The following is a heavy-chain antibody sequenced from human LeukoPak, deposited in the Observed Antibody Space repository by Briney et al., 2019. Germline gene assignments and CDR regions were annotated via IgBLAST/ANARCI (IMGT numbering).Heavy chain of an antibody. V-gene: IGHV3-7*01. CDR2: IKQDGSEK. J-gene: IGHJ6*03. D-gene: IGHD3-3*01. CDR1: GFTFSRYW. CDR3: ARVSITIFGVIRYYMVV. Sequence: GGSLSLSCAASGFTFSRYWMSWVRQAPGKGLVWVANIKQDGSEKYYVDSVKGRFNISRDNAKNSLYLQMNSLRAEDTAIYYCARVSITIFGVIRYYMVVWGKDTRDSVSS.